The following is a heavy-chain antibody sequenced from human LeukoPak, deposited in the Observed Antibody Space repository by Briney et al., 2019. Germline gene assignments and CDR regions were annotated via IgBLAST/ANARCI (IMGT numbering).Heavy chain of an antibody. J-gene: IGHJ3*02. D-gene: IGHD3-9*01. CDR3: AHISGYYFPSDAFDI. CDR2: IYGDDDK. V-gene: IGHV2-5*02. Sequence: SGPTLVKVTQTLTLTCTFSGFSFSTSGVGVGWVRQPPGKALEWLALIYGDDDKRYSPSLKSRLTITKDTSKNQVVLTMTNMDPVDTATYYSAHISGYYFPSDAFDIWGQGTMVTVSS. CDR1: GFSFSTSGVG.